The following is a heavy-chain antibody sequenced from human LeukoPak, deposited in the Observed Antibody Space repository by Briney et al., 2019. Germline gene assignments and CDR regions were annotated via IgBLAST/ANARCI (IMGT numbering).Heavy chain of an antibody. V-gene: IGHV6-1*01. J-gene: IGHJ4*02. CDR3: ARGATAHFDY. Sequence: SQTLSLTCAISGDSVSSNSVAWNWVRQSPSRGLEWLGRTYYRSKWYYDYAVSVKSRMTINPDTSKNQFSLQLNSVTPEDRAVYYCARGATAHFDYWGQGTLVTVSS. CDR2: TYYRSKWYY. D-gene: IGHD5-12*01. CDR1: GDSVSSNSVA.